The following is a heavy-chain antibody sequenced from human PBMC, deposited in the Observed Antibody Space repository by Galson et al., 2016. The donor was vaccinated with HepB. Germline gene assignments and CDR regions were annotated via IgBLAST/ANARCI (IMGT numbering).Heavy chain of an antibody. D-gene: IGHD6-6*01. V-gene: IGHV3-48*02. J-gene: IGHJ4*02. Sequence: RLSCAASGFTFSNYSMNWVRQAPGRGLEWVSYISGTSGTIYYADSVKGRFTISRDNAKNSLYLQMNSLRNEDTAVYFCARTMDGYYTSSSGFDYWGQGTLVTVSS. CDR3: ARTMDGYYTSSSGFDY. CDR2: ISGTSGTI. CDR1: GFTFSNYS.